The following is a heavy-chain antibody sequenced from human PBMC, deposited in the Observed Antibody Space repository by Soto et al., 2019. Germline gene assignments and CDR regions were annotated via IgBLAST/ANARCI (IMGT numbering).Heavy chain of an antibody. CDR1: GGTFSTYA. CDR3: ASGIQLWLRRINNGYSG. D-gene: IGHD5-18*01. V-gene: IGHV1-69*12. CDR2: IIPMFGTA. J-gene: IGHJ4*02. Sequence: QVQLVQSGAEVKKPESSVKVSCKAPGGTFSTYAISWVRQAPGQGLEWMGGIIPMFGTANYAQRFQDIVTITADVSTNTVYMELSSLRSEDTAVYFCASGIQLWLRRINNGYSGWGQGTLVTVSS.